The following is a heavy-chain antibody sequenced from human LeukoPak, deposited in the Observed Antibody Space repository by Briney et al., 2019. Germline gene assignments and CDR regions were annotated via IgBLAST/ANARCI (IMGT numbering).Heavy chain of an antibody. Sequence: ASVKVSCKASGYTFTGYYMHWVRQAPGQGLEWMGWINSNSGGTNFAPKFQGRVTMTRDTSISTAYMELSSLRSDDTAVYYCAIAECSSSWSGFDLWGQGTMVTVSS. CDR3: AIAECSSSWSGFDL. J-gene: IGHJ3*01. CDR2: INSNSGGT. V-gene: IGHV1-2*02. D-gene: IGHD6-13*01. CDR1: GYTFTGYY.